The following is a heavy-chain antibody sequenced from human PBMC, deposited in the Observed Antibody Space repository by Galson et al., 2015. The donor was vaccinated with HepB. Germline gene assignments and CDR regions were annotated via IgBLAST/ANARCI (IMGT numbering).Heavy chain of an antibody. CDR3: ARAGVYQLLLNYYYYGMDV. J-gene: IGHJ6*02. V-gene: IGHV3-33*01. CDR2: IWYDGSNK. D-gene: IGHD2-2*01. Sequence: SLRLSCAASGFTFSSYGMHWVRQAPGKGLEWVAVIWYDGSNKYYADSVKGRFTISRDNSKNTLYLQMNSLRAEDTAVYYCARAGVYQLLLNYYYYGMDVWGQGTTVTVSS. CDR1: GFTFSSYG.